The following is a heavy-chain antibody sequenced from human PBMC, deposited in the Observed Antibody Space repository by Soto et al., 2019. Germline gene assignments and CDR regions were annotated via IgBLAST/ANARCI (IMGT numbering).Heavy chain of an antibody. V-gene: IGHV4-30-2*01. CDR1: GGSISSGGYS. Sequence: QLQLQESGSGLVKPSQTLSLTCAVSGGSISSGGYSWSWVRQPPGKGLEWLGYIYHSGSTYYNPSLKRRVPIAVDRSKNQFSLKLSSVTAAHTAVYYCARVPGPWGQATLVPVSS. J-gene: IGHJ5*02. CDR3: ARVPGP. CDR2: IYHSGST.